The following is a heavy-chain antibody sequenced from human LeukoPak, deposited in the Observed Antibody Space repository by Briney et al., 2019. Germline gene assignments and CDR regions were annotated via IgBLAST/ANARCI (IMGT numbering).Heavy chain of an antibody. CDR3: ARLKSPVSYVDY. J-gene: IGHJ4*02. Sequence: ASVKASCKASGYTFTSYGISWVRQAPGQGLEWMGWISAYNGNTNYAQKLQGRVTMTTDTSTSTAYMELRSLRSDDTAVYYCARLKSPVSYVDYWGQGTLVTVSS. V-gene: IGHV1-18*01. CDR1: GYTFTSYG. D-gene: IGHD5-18*01. CDR2: ISAYNGNT.